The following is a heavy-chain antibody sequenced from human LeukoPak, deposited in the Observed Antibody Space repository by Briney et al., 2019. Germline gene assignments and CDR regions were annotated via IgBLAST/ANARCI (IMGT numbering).Heavy chain of an antibody. CDR2: ISSSSSYI. V-gene: IGHV3-21*01. CDR3: AREDSSSSFDY. D-gene: IGHD6-6*01. Sequence: GGSLRLSCAASGFTFSSYSMNWVRQAPGKGLEWVSSISSSSSYIYYADSVKGRFTISRDNAKNSPYLQMNSPRAEDTAVYYCAREDSSSSFDYWGQGTLVTVSS. J-gene: IGHJ4*02. CDR1: GFTFSSYS.